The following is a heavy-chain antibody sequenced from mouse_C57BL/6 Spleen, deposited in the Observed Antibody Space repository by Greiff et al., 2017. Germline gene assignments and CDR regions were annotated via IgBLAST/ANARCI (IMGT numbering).Heavy chain of an antibody. D-gene: IGHD3-2*02. Sequence: VQLQQSGAELAKPGASVKLSCKASGYTFTSYWMHWVKQRPGQGLEWIGYITPSSGYTKYNQKFKDKATLTADKSSSTAYMQLGSLTYEDSSVYYCAPTAQATFDDFDYWGQGTSRTVAS. CDR1: GYTFTSYW. CDR3: APTAQATFDDFDY. J-gene: IGHJ2*02. CDR2: ITPSSGYT. V-gene: IGHV1-7*01.